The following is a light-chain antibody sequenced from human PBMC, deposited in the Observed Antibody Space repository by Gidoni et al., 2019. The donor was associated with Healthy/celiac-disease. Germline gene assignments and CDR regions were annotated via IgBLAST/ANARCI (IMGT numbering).Light chain of an antibody. Sequence: DIQMTQSPSSLSASVGDRVTITCRASQSISSYLNWYQQKPGKAPKLLIYAASSLQSGVPSRFSGSGSGTDFTLTISRLQPEDFATYYCQQSYSTPRATFGQGTKLEIK. CDR2: AAS. CDR1: QSISSY. V-gene: IGKV1-39*01. CDR3: QQSYSTPRAT. J-gene: IGKJ2*01.